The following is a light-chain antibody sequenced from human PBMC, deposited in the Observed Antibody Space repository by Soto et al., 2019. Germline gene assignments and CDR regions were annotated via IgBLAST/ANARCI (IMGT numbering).Light chain of an antibody. CDR1: SRDIGNYNY. CDR2: EVT. CDR3: GSITRSTTSV. Sequence: QSALTQPASVSGSPGQSITISCTGTSRDIGNYNYVSWYQHHPGKAPKLMIYEVTSRPSGVSDRFSGSKSGMTASLTISGLQPEDEADYFCGSITRSTTSVFGTGTKVTVL. J-gene: IGLJ1*01. V-gene: IGLV2-14*01.